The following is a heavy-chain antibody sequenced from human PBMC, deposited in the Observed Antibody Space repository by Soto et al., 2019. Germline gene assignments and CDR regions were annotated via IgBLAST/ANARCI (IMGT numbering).Heavy chain of an antibody. CDR2: ISGSGGST. V-gene: IGHV3-23*01. D-gene: IGHD3-22*01. CDR3: AKESMIVGFIRGKDAFEF. J-gene: IGHJ3*01. CDR1: GFTFSSYA. Sequence: EVQLLESGGGLVQPGGSLRLSCAASGFTFSSYAMSWVRQAPGKGLEWVSAISGSGGSTYYADSVKGRFTISRDNSKNTLYQQIKSLRAGDTAVYYCAKESMIVGFIRGKDAFEFWGQGTMVTVAS.